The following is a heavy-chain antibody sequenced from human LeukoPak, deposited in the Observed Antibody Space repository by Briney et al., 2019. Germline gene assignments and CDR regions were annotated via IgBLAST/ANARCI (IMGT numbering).Heavy chain of an antibody. J-gene: IGHJ4*02. D-gene: IGHD5-18*01. CDR1: NGSISSFY. V-gene: IGHV4-59*01. Sequence: SETLSLTCTVSNGSISSFYWTWVRQPPGKGLEWIGYIYYTGTTDYNPSLKSRVTISVDTSKNQFSLKLSSVTAADTAVYYCARGYGRYFDYWGEGTLVTVPS. CDR2: IYYTGTT. CDR3: ARGYGRYFDY.